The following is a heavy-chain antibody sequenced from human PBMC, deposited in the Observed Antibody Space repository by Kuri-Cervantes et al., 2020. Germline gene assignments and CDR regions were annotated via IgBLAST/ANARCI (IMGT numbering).Heavy chain of an antibody. J-gene: IGHJ6*02. Sequence: SLKISCAASGFTFDDYAMYWVRQAPRVSGISWNSGSIGYADSVKGRFTISRDNAKNSLYLQMNSLRAEDTALYYCAKDNSSSWYVVYYGMDVWGQGTTVTVSS. CDR3: AKDNSSSWYVVYYGMDV. CDR1: GFTFDDYA. V-gene: IGHV3-9*01. CDR2: ISWNSGSI. D-gene: IGHD6-13*01.